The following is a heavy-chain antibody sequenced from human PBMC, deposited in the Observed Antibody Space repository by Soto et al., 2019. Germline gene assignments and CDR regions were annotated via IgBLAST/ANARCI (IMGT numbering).Heavy chain of an antibody. Sequence: GGSLRLSCAAPGFTFRSYAMHWGRPAPGKGLEWVAVISYDGSNKYYADSVKGRFTISRDNSKNTLYLQMNSLRAEDTAVYYCARERWELLRQNYFDYWGQGTLVTVSS. V-gene: IGHV3-30-3*01. D-gene: IGHD1-26*01. CDR3: ARERWELLRQNYFDY. CDR1: GFTFRSYA. CDR2: ISYDGSNK. J-gene: IGHJ4*02.